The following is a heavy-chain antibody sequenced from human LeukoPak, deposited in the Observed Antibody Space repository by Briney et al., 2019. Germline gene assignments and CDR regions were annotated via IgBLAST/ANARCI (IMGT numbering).Heavy chain of an antibody. CDR3: ARLACSGGKCYSIIKYYFDY. J-gene: IGHJ4*02. Sequence: SETLSLXCAVFGYSISSGYYWGWIRQPPGKGLEWIGSIYHSGTTYYNPSLKSRVTISVDTSKNQFSLKLSSVTAADTAVYYCARLACSGGKCYSIIKYYFDYWGQGTLVTVSS. D-gene: IGHD2-15*01. CDR1: GYSISSGYY. CDR2: IYHSGTT. V-gene: IGHV4-38-2*01.